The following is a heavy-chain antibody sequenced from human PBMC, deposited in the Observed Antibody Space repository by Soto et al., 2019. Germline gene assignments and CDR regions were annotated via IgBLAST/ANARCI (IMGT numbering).Heavy chain of an antibody. CDR3: ARVRGEVDNWFDP. J-gene: IGHJ5*02. Sequence: QLQLQESGPGLVKPSETLSLTCAVSGGSLSAPTYYWGWVRQPPGKGLEWIGNIHYTGSDFYNPSIKSRVTISLDTSKKQFSLRLTAVTDADTAVYYCARVRGEVDNWFDPWGRGTLVIVSS. V-gene: IGHV4-39*01. CDR1: GGSLSAPTYY. D-gene: IGHD3-10*01. CDR2: IHYTGSD.